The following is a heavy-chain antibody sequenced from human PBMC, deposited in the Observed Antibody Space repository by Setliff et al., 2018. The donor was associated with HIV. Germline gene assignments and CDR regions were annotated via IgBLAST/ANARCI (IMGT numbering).Heavy chain of an antibody. CDR2: IFHSGDT. CDR1: GVSVGSGDYY. J-gene: IGHJ4*02. CDR3: ATRPRIAARPFDY. Sequence: SETLSLTCSVSGVSVGSGDYYWHWVRQHPEKALEWIGYIFHSGDTYYNPSLKSRISMSVDTSKNQFSPELTSLTAADTAVYYCATRPRIAARPFDYWGQGMLVTVSS. D-gene: IGHD6-6*01. V-gene: IGHV4-31*03.